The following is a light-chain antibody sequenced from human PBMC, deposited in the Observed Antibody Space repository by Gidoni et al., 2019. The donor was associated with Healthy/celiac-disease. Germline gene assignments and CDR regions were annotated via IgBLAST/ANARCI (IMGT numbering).Light chain of an antibody. CDR2: AAS. CDR3: QQSYSTPYT. CDR1: QSISSY. Sequence: EIQMTPPPSSTSASVGDRVTITCRASQSISSYLHWYQQKPGKAPKLLIYAASSLHSGVPSRFSGSGSGTDFTLTISSLQPEDFATYYCQQSYSTPYTFGQGTKLEIK. J-gene: IGKJ2*01. V-gene: IGKV1-39*01.